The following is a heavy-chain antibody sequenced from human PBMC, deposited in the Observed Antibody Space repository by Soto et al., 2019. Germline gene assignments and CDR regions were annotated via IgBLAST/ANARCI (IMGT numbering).Heavy chain of an antibody. D-gene: IGHD3-16*01. J-gene: IGHJ3*02. Sequence: PSETMSVTWTVAGGSISSYYWSWFRQPPGKGLEWIGYIYYSGSTNYNPSLKSRVTISVDTSKNQFSLKLSSVTAADTAVYYCERRWGDAFDIWGQGTMVTVSS. V-gene: IGHV4-59*08. CDR3: ERRWGDAFDI. CDR1: GGSISSYY. CDR2: IYYSGST.